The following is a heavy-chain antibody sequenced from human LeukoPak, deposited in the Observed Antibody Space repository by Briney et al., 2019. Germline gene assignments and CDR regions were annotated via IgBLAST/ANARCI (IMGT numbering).Heavy chain of an antibody. CDR1: EFTFSSYA. CDR2: IRSKSYGGTS. D-gene: IGHD3-10*01. Sequence: GGSPRLSCAASEFTFSSYAMNWVRQAPGKGLEWVAFIRSKSYGGTSEYAASVRGRFTVSRDDSKSIAYLQMESLKTEDTAVYYCSRDFWRFGLDFWGQGTPVTVSS. CDR3: SRDFWRFGLDF. V-gene: IGHV3-49*04. J-gene: IGHJ4*02.